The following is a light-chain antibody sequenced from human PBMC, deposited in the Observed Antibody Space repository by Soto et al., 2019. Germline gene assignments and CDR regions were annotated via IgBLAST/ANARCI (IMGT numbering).Light chain of an antibody. V-gene: IGKV1-17*01. CDR3: LQHYYYSLT. CDR2: AVS. J-gene: IGKJ1*01. Sequence: DIQMTQSPSSLSASVGDRVTITCRASQYIGHYLGWYQQKPGKPPKRLIYAVSNLQSGVPSRFSGSAYGTDFTLTINSLQPEDFATYFCLQHYYYSLTFGQGTKVEIK. CDR1: QYIGHY.